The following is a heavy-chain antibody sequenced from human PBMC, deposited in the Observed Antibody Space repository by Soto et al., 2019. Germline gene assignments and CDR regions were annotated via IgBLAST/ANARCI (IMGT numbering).Heavy chain of an antibody. D-gene: IGHD3-10*01. CDR1: GLTFGSRA. Sequence: EVQLLESGGDLIQPGGSLRLSCVASGLTFGSRAMSWVRQSPGEGLEWVSTITDTGGDAKYADSVRGRFAISRDNSKNTLYLQMSALRAEDSAIYFCVRVPKDSYTGSRIFDFWGRGPLVTVSS. J-gene: IGHJ4*02. CDR2: ITDTGGDA. CDR3: VRVPKDSYTGSRIFDF. V-gene: IGHV3-23*01.